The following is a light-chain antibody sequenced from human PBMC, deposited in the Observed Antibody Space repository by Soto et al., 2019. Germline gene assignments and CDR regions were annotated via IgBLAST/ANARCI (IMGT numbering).Light chain of an antibody. CDR3: SSYASSAILL. V-gene: IGLV2-14*01. J-gene: IGLJ2*01. CDR2: EVS. CDR1: SSDIGGYNY. Sequence: QSALTQPASVSGSPGQSITISCTGTSSDIGGYNYVSRYQQHPGKAPELIIYEVSNRPSEVSHRFSGSKSGNTASLTISGLQAEDEADYFCSSYASSAILLFGGGTKVTVL.